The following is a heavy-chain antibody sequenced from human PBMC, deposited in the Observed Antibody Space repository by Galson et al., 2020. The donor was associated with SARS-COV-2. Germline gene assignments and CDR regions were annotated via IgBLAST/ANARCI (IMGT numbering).Heavy chain of an antibody. CDR3: ARRHPPDY. Sequence: ASVKVSCKASGYTFTVNYIHWVRQAPGQGLEWMGWINPYSGATNFAQKFQGRVTMTRDTSISTAYMDLTRLKSDDTAVYYCARRHPPDYWGQGTLVTVSS. CDR1: GYTFTVNY. J-gene: IGHJ4*02. CDR2: INPYSGAT. V-gene: IGHV1-2*02.